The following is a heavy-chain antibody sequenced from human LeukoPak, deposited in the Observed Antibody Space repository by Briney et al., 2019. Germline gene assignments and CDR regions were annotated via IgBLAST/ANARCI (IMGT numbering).Heavy chain of an antibody. J-gene: IGHJ4*02. CDR3: ARSPTYYDILTGYYPAYYFDY. CDR2: INSDGSST. Sequence: AGSLRLSCAASAFTFSSYWMHWVRQAPGKGLVWVSRINSDGSSTSYADSVKGRFTISRDNAKNTLYLQMNSLRAEDTAVYYCARSPTYYDILTGYYPAYYFDYWGQGTLGTVS. V-gene: IGHV3-74*01. D-gene: IGHD3-9*01. CDR1: AFTFSSYW.